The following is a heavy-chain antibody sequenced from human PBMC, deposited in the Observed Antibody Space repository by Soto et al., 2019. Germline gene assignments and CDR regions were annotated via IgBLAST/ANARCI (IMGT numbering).Heavy chain of an antibody. CDR1: GFTVSSNY. D-gene: IGHD2-15*01. V-gene: IGHV3-66*01. Sequence: EVQLVESGGGLVQPGGSLRLSCAASGFTVSSNYMSWVRQAPGKGLEWVSVIYSGGSTYYADSVKGRFTISRDNSKNTLYLQMNSLRAEDTAVYYCARDPAGGYCSGGSCPVDYWGQGTLVTVSS. CDR2: IYSGGST. J-gene: IGHJ4*02. CDR3: ARDPAGGYCSGGSCPVDY.